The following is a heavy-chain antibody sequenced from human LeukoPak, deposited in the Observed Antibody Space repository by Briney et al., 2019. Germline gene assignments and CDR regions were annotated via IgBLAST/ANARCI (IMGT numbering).Heavy chain of an antibody. Sequence: PGGSLRLSCGGSGFILSDYRMDWVRQAPRKGAEWVSLITTTGDTKYYADSVKGRFTISRDNAKNSLSLQMNSLRADDTAVYYCVRDAKEGQLLDRSVWGKETTVIVSS. CDR1: GFILSDYR. D-gene: IGHD2-2*01. CDR2: ITTTGDTK. CDR3: VRDAKEGQLLDRSV. J-gene: IGHJ6*04. V-gene: IGHV3-48*01.